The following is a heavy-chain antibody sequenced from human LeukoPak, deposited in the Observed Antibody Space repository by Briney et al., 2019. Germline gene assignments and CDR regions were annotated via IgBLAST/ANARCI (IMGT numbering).Heavy chain of an antibody. D-gene: IGHD3-10*01. Sequence: ESLKISCKASGYHFSKYWIGWVRQVPGKGLEWMGIIYPDDSDTRYSPSFQGHVTLSADKSITTAYLQWNSLKASDTAIYYCARLTPEWSGGDYWGQGALVTVSS. CDR1: GYHFSKYW. CDR2: IYPDDSDT. CDR3: ARLTPEWSGGDY. J-gene: IGHJ4*02. V-gene: IGHV5-51*01.